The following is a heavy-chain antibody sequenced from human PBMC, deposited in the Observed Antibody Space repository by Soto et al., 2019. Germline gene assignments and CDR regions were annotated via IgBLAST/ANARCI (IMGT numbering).Heavy chain of an antibody. D-gene: IGHD3-16*01. CDR2: IKPDGSEK. V-gene: IGHV3-7*01. CDR3: ARPYTVAGSSYWCFDL. Sequence: EVQLVESGGGLVQPGGSLRLSCAASGFTFGPYWMTWVRQAPGKGLEWVAKIKPDGSEKYYVDSVKGRFTISRDNTKTSLYQQMNSLRAEDTAVYYCARPYTVAGSSYWCFDLWGRGTLVTVSS. CDR1: GFTFGPYW. J-gene: IGHJ2*01.